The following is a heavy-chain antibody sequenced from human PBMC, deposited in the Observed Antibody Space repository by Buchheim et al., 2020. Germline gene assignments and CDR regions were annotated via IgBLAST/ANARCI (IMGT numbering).Heavy chain of an antibody. V-gene: IGHV1-8*01. CDR2: MNPNSGNT. D-gene: IGHD2-2*01. CDR1: GYTFTSYD. J-gene: IGHJ6*02. Sequence: QVQLVQSGAEVKKPGASVKVSCKASGYTFTSYDINWVRQATGQGLEWMGWMNPNSGNTGYAQKFQGRVTMTRTTSISTAYMELSSLRSEDTAVYYCAKGEDIVVVPAAHYYYYGMDVWGQGTT. CDR3: AKGEDIVVVPAAHYYYYGMDV.